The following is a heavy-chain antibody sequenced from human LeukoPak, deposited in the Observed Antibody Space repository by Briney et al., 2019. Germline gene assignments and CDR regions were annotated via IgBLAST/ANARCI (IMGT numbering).Heavy chain of an antibody. CDR1: GGTFSSYA. Sequence: ASVKVSCKASGGTFSSYAISWVRQAPGQGLEWMGRIIPILGIANYAQKFQGRVTLTADESTSTAYMELSSLRSEDTAVYYCARGRITIFGVVIKIPDAFDIWGQGTMVTVSS. V-gene: IGHV1-69*04. CDR3: ARGRITIFGVVIKIPDAFDI. D-gene: IGHD3-3*01. J-gene: IGHJ3*02. CDR2: IIPILGIA.